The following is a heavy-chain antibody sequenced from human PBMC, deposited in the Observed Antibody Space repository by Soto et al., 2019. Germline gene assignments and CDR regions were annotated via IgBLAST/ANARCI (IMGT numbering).Heavy chain of an antibody. CDR2: IYPGDSDT. V-gene: IGHV5-51*01. CDR3: TSQPLPSSSTTCSYYYYYVMDV. Sequence: GESLKISCKGSGYSFTSYWIGWVGQMPGKGLEGMGIIYPGDSDTRYSPSVQGQVTISADKSISTAYLQWSSVKAAETARYYCTSQPLPSSSTTCSYYYYYVMDVWPQGTTVIVSS. CDR1: GYSFTSYW. D-gene: IGHD2-2*01. J-gene: IGHJ6*02.